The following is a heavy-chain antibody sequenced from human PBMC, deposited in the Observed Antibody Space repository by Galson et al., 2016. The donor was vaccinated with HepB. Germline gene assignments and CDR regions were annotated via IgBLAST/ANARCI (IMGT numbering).Heavy chain of an antibody. D-gene: IGHD5/OR15-5a*01. V-gene: IGHV4-59*01. CDR1: GGSINNYY. CDR2: IYYSGSS. Sequence: QVQLQESGPGLVKPSETLSLTCKVSGGSINNYYWSWIRQPPGKGLEWIGYIYYSGSSNYNPSLKSRVTISVDTPNAPFPRHRLPMPAWRTAVYDCAGSRSVWAPYFDYWGQGALVTVSS. J-gene: IGHJ4*02. CDR3: AGSRSVWAPYFDY.